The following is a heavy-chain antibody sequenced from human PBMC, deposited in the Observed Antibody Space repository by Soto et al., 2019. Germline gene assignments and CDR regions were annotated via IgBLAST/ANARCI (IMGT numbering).Heavy chain of an antibody. Sequence: SGPTLVNPTQTLTLTCTFSGFSLSTSGVGVGWIRQPPGKALEWLALIYWDDDKRYSPSLKSRLTITKDTSKNQVVLTMTNMDPVDTATYYCAHTVPSITMIVPDWFDPWDQGTLVTVSS. CDR3: AHTVPSITMIVPDWFDP. CDR2: IYWDDDK. V-gene: IGHV2-5*02. J-gene: IGHJ5*02. CDR1: GFSLSTSGVG. D-gene: IGHD3-22*01.